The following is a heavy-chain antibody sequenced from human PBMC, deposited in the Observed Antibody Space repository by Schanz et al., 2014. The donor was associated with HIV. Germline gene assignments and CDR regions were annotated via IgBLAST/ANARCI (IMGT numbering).Heavy chain of an antibody. V-gene: IGHV3-72*01. J-gene: IGHJ6*02. CDR3: RGYRFYYGVDF. D-gene: IGHD5-18*01. CDR1: GFTFSSYW. CDR2: SRVKSDSYAT. Sequence: EVQLLESGGGLEQPGGSLRLSCAASGFTFSSYWMTWVRQAPGKGLEWVARSRVKSDSYATEYAASVTGRFTISRDDSKNSVYLQMNSLNIEDTAVYYCRGYRFYYGVDFWGQGTTVTVS.